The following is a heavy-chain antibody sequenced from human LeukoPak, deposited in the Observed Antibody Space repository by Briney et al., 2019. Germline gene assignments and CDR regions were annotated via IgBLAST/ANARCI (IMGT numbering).Heavy chain of an antibody. J-gene: IGHJ4*02. CDR2: IKSKTDGGTT. D-gene: IGHD1-26*01. Sequence: GGSLRLSCAASGFTFSIYSVTWVRQAPGKRLEWVGRIKSKTDGGTTDYAAPVKGRFTISRDDSKNTLYLQMNSLKTEDTAVYYCTTYRFPPRATTLDYWGQGTLVTVSS. CDR1: GFTFSIYS. CDR3: TTYRFPPRATTLDY. V-gene: IGHV3-15*01.